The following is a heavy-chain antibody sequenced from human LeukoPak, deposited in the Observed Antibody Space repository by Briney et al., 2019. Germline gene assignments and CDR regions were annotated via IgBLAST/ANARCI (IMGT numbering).Heavy chain of an antibody. CDR3: ASLTFGYNNYFDP. CDR2: IYYRGST. V-gene: IGHV4-59*01. CDR1: GGSISTYY. J-gene: IGHJ5*02. D-gene: IGHD5-24*01. Sequence: SETLSLTCTVSGGSISTYYWSWIRQPPGKGLEWIGYIYYRGSTKYTPSLKSRVTISVDTSKNQFSLRLSSVTAADTAVYYCASLTFGYNNYFDPWGQGTLVTVSS.